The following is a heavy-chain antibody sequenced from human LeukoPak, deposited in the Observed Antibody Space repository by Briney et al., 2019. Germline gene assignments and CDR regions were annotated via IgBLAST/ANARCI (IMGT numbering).Heavy chain of an antibody. CDR3: AKDPGYSSSWYNWFDP. CDR1: GFTFSSYG. V-gene: IGHV3-30*02. D-gene: IGHD6-13*01. Sequence: PGGSLRLSCAASGFTFSSYGMHWVRQAPGKGLEWVAFIRYDGNNEYYADSVKGRFTISRDNSKNTLYLQMNSLRAEDTAVYYCAKDPGYSSSWYNWFDPWGQGTLVTVSS. CDR2: IRYDGNNE. J-gene: IGHJ5*02.